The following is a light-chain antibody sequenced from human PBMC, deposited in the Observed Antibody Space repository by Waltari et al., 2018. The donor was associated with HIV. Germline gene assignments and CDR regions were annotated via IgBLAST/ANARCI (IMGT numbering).Light chain of an antibody. CDR1: SSNIGAGYD. Sequence: QSVLTQPPSVSGAPGQRVTIPCTGSSSNIGAGYDVHWYQQLPGTAPQLLIYGNGTRPSGVPDRFSGSKSGTSASLAITGLQAEDEADYYCQSYDSSLSGVFGGGTKLTVL. CDR3: QSYDSSLSGV. J-gene: IGLJ3*02. CDR2: GNG. V-gene: IGLV1-40*01.